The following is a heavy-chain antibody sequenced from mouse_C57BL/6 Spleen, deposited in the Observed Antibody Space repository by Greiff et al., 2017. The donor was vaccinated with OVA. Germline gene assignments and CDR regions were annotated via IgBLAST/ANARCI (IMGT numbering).Heavy chain of an antibody. CDR2: IYPGDGDT. CDR1: GYAFSSYW. J-gene: IGHJ4*01. V-gene: IGHV1-80*01. Sequence: QVQLQQSGAELVKPGASVKISCKASGYAFSSYWMNWVKQRPGKGLEWIGQIYPGDGDTNYNGKFKGKATLTADKSSSTAYMQLSSLTSEDSAVYFCAREGLLPLYAMDYWGQGTSVTVSS. CDR3: AREGLLPLYAMDY. D-gene: IGHD1-1*01.